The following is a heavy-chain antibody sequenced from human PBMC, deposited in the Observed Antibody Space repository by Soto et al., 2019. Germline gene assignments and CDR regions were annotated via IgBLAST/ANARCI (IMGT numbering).Heavy chain of an antibody. J-gene: IGHJ3*02. Sequence: SETLSVTCTFFGGSIRSYYWSWVRRPPGKGLEWIGYVYNSGSTTYSPSFKSRVTISADTSRNQFSLKLTSVTAADTAVYYCARESGGSSGAFDIWGQGTMVTVS. CDR2: VYNSGST. CDR3: ARESGGSSGAFDI. V-gene: IGHV4-59*01. D-gene: IGHD1-26*01. CDR1: GGSIRSYY.